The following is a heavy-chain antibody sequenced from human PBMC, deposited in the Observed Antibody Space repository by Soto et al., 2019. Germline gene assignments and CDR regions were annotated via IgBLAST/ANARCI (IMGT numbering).Heavy chain of an antibody. CDR3: ARQGYGELHGPVDV. J-gene: IGHJ6*02. CDR2: IYYSGST. CDR1: GGSISSSSYY. V-gene: IGHV4-39*01. Sequence: SETLSLTCTVSGGSISSSSYYWGWIRQPPGKGLEWIGSIYYSGSTYYNLSLKSRVSLSIDTSKNQVALKLSSVTAADSAVYYCARQGYGELHGPVDVWGPGTTVTVSS. D-gene: IGHD1-26*01.